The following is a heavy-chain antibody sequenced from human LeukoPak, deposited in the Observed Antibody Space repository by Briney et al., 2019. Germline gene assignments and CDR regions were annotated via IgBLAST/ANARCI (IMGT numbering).Heavy chain of an antibody. CDR1: GGSISSYY. V-gene: IGHV4-4*07. CDR2: IYTSGST. Sequence: PSETLSLTCTVSGGSISSYYWSWIRQSAGKGLEWIGRIYTSGSTNYNPSLKSRVTMSVDTSKNQFSPKLSSVTAADTAVYYCARERYDILTGYEVSWFDPWGQGTLVTVSS. CDR3: ARERYDILTGYEVSWFDP. D-gene: IGHD3-9*01. J-gene: IGHJ5*02.